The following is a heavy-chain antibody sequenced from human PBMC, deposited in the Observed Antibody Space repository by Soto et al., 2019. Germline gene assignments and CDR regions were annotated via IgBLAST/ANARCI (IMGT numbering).Heavy chain of an antibody. J-gene: IGHJ5*02. D-gene: IGHD1-1*01. Sequence: SETLSLTCTVSGGSISSYYWSWFRQPPGKGLEWIGYIYYSGSTNYNPSLKSRVTISVDTSKNQFSLKLSSVTAADTAVYYCARDAGGWFDPWGQGTLVTVSS. CDR3: ARDAGGWFDP. V-gene: IGHV4-59*01. CDR1: GGSISSYY. CDR2: IYYSGST.